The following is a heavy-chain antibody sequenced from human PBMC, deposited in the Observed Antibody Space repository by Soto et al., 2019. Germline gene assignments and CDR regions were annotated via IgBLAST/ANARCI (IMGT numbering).Heavy chain of an antibody. CDR1: GFTFSSYA. CDR2: ISGSGGST. V-gene: IGHV3-23*01. CDR3: ARVPIAADEHFDY. Sequence: HPGGSLRLSCAASGFTFSSYAMSWVRQAPGKGLEWVSAISGSGGSTYYADSVKGRFTISRDNSKTSLYLQMNSLRAEDTAVYYCARVPIAADEHFDYWGQGTLVTVSS. D-gene: IGHD6-13*01. J-gene: IGHJ4*02.